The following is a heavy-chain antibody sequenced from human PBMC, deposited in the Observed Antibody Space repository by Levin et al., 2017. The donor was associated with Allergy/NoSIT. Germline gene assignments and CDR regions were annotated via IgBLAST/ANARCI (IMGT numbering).Heavy chain of an antibody. V-gene: IGHV3-48*02. D-gene: IGHD6-19*01. Sequence: GGSLRLSCAASGFTFSSNSMNWVRQAPGKGLEWVSYISASSSTIYYADSVKGRFTISRDYAKKSLDLQMKSLRDEDTAVYYCARVSSGWSIDYWGQGTLVAGSS. CDR1: GFTFSSNS. J-gene: IGHJ4*02. CDR3: ARVSSGWSIDY. CDR2: ISASSSTI.